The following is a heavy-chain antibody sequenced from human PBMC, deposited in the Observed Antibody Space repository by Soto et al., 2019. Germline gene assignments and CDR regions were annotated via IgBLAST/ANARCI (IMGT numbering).Heavy chain of an antibody. J-gene: IGHJ4*02. D-gene: IGHD2-15*01. CDR1: GYTFTSYD. Sequence: QVQLVQSGAEVKKPGASVKVSCKASGYTFTSYDINWVRQATGQGLEWMGWMNTNSGNTGNAQKFQRIVTSTRNTSISTAYMELSSRRSEDSAVYYCARGSRDCSVGSCYSFWGQGTLVTVSS. CDR2: MNTNSGNT. CDR3: ARGSRDCSVGSCYSF. V-gene: IGHV1-8*01.